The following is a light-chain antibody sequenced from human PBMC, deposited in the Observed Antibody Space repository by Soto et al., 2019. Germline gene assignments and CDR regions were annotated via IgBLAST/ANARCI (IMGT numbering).Light chain of an antibody. J-gene: IGKJ1*01. V-gene: IGKV3-20*01. CDR3: QHYGNSLWT. Sequence: EIVLTQSPGTLSLSPGERATLSCRSSQSVRSMYLAWYQQKPGQAPRLLIYDASSRATDIPDRFSGSGSGTDFTLTISRLEPEDVAMYYCQHYGNSLWTFGQGTKVDIK. CDR2: DAS. CDR1: QSVRSMY.